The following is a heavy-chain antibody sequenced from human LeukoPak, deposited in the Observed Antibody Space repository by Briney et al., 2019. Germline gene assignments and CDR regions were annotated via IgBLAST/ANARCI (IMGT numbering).Heavy chain of an antibody. D-gene: IGHD4-17*01. J-gene: IGHJ4*02. V-gene: IGHV1-18*01. CDR2: ISGNNGNT. CDR3: ARDGLTTVTTPIDH. Sequence: ASVKVSCKSSGYTFSTYGISWVRQAPGQGLEWMGWISGNNGNTNYAQNFQGRVTMTTDTSTSTAYMESRSLRSDDTAVYYCARDGLTTVTTPIDHWGQGTLVTVSS. CDR1: GYTFSTYG.